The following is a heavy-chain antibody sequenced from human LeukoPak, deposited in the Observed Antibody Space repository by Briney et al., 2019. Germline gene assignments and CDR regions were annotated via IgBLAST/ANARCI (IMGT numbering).Heavy chain of an antibody. CDR3: VKGSYYYYSSGYYYVKDH. CDR2: ISGIGGTT. D-gene: IGHD3-22*01. Sequence: GGSLRLSCAASGFTFNSYAMNWVRQAPGKGLEWVSGISGIGGTTYYADSVQDRFTIFRDNSKNTLYLQMNSLRADDTAIYYCVKGSYYYYSSGYYYVKDHWGRRTLVTVSS. J-gene: IGHJ4*02. CDR1: GFTFNSYA. V-gene: IGHV3-23*01.